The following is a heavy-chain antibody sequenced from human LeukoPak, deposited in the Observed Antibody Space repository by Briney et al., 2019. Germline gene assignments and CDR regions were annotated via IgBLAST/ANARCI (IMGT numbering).Heavy chain of an antibody. J-gene: IGHJ4*02. D-gene: IGHD5-12*01. CDR2: IYQNGRT. Sequence: SETLSLTCTVSGGSMSSYYWSWIRQPPGKGLEWIGYIYQNGRTNYNPSLKSRVTISVDTSKNHFSLNLTSVTAADTAVYFCAREDRNGNSGYAIGDWGQGILVTVSS. CDR3: AREDRNGNSGYAIGD. V-gene: IGHV4-59*01. CDR1: GGSMSSYY.